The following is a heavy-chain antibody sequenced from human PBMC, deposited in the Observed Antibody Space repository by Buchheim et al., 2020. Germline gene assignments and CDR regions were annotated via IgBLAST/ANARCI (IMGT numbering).Heavy chain of an antibody. D-gene: IGHD3-16*02. CDR3: AKDNARNMITFGGVIVTNRNYYGMDV. CDR1: GFTFSSYG. J-gene: IGHJ6*02. CDR2: ISYDGSNK. V-gene: IGHV3-30*18. Sequence: QVQLVESGGGVVQPGWSLRLSCAASGFTFSSYGMHWVRQAPGKGLEWVAVISYDGSNKYYADSVKGRFTISRDNSKNTLYLQMNSLRAEDTAVYYCAKDNARNMITFGGVIVTNRNYYGMDVWGQGT.